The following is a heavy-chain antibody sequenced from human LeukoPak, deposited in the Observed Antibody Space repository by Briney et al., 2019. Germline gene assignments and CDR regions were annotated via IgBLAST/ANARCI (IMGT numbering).Heavy chain of an antibody. J-gene: IGHJ4*02. V-gene: IGHV1-69*06. D-gene: IGHD2-2*01. Sequence: SVNVSCKASGGTLSRYAISWVRQAPGQGLEWMGGNIPILGTPNYAQKFQGRVTITADKSTSTAYMELSSLRSEDTAVYDWARLGYCSSTSCDNYDYWGQGTLVTVSS. CDR1: GGTLSRYA. CDR2: NIPILGTP. CDR3: ARLGYCSSTSCDNYDY.